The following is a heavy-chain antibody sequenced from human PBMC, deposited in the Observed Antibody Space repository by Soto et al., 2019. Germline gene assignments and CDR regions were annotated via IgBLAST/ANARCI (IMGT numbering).Heavy chain of an antibody. CDR3: ARHVGGYYSMDV. J-gene: IGHJ6*02. Sequence: SEPLSLTCPVSGGHVSSGSYYWSWIRQPPGKGLEWIGSIYYSGSTNYNPSLKSRVAILIDTSKNHFSLRLNSATAADAAVYYRARHVGGYYSMDVWGQGTTVTVSS. CDR1: GGHVSSGSYY. V-gene: IGHV4-61*03. CDR2: IYYSGST.